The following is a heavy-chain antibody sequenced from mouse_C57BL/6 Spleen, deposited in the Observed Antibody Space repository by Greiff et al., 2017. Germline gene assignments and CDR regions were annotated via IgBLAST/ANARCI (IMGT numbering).Heavy chain of an antibody. J-gene: IGHJ2*01. CDR1: GFNIKDDY. Sequence: EVQLQQSGAELVRPGASVKLSCTASGFNIKDDYMHWVKQRPEQGLEWIGWIDPENGDTEYASKFQGKATITADTSSNTAYLQLSSLTSEDTAVYYCTGGTTVPYYFDYWGQGTTLTVSS. CDR3: TGGTTVPYYFDY. CDR2: IDPENGDT. D-gene: IGHD1-1*01. V-gene: IGHV14-4*01.